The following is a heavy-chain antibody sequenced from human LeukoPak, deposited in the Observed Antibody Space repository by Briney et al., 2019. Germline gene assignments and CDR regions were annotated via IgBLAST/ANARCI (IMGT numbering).Heavy chain of an antibody. D-gene: IGHD4-17*01. J-gene: IGHJ4*02. CDR2: INAGNGNT. CDR3: ARGADYGDYYFDY. Sequence: ASVTVSCKASGYTFTSYAMYWVRQAPGQRLEWMGWINAGNGNTKYSQKFQGRVTITRDTSASTAYMELSSLRSGDTAVYYCARGADYGDYYFDYWGQGTLVTVSS. CDR1: GYTFTSYA. V-gene: IGHV1-3*01.